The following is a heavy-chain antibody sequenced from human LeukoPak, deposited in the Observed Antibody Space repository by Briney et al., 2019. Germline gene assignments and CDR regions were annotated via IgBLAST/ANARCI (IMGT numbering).Heavy chain of an antibody. D-gene: IGHD1-26*01. V-gene: IGHV3-21*01. Sequence: PRGSLRLSCAASGFTFSDYSMNWVRQAPGKGLEWVSSISGKSSYIYYADSVKGQFTISRDNARKSVYLQMNSLRAQDTAVYFCAKICDRYSGSWDAFDIWGQGTLVTVSS. J-gene: IGHJ3*02. CDR1: GFTFSDYS. CDR3: AKICDRYSGSWDAFDI. CDR2: ISGKSSYI.